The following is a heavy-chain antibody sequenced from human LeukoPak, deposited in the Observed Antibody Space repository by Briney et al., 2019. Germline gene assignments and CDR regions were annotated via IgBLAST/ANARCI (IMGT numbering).Heavy chain of an antibody. J-gene: IGHJ4*02. CDR2: ISYDGSNT. V-gene: IGHV3-30*03. Sequence: PGRSLRLSCAASGFTFSSYGMHWVRQAPGKGLEWVAVISYDGSNTYYADSVKGRFTISRDNSKNMLYLQMNSLRAEDTAVYYCARIDSSSWVKIDYWGQGTLVTVSS. CDR1: GFTFSSYG. CDR3: ARIDSSSWVKIDY. D-gene: IGHD6-13*01.